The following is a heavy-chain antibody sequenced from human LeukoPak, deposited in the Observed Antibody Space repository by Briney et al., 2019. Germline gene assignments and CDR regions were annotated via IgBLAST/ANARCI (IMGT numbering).Heavy chain of an antibody. CDR1: GFTFSSYA. CDR2: ISHDGSNK. CDR3: ARTLVVVMYYGMDV. D-gene: IGHD3-22*01. V-gene: IGHV3-30-3*01. Sequence: GGSLRLSCAASGFTFSSYAMHWVRQAPGKGLEWVAVISHDGSNKYYADSVKGRFTISRDNSKNTLYLQMNSLRAEDTAVYYCARTLVVVMYYGMDVWGQGTTVTVSS. J-gene: IGHJ6*02.